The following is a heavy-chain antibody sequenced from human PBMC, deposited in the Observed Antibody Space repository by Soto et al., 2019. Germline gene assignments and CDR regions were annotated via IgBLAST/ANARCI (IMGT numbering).Heavy chain of an antibody. V-gene: IGHV3-21*01. CDR3: ATLVATISLAEAYYFDY. CDR2: ISSSSSYI. CDR1: GFTFSSYS. Sequence: GGSLRLSCAASGFTFSSYSMNWVRQAPGKWLEWVSSISSSSSYIYYADSVKGRFTISRDNAKNSLYLQMNSLRAEDTAVYYCATLVATISLAEAYYFDYWGQGXLVTVSS. D-gene: IGHD5-12*01. J-gene: IGHJ4*02.